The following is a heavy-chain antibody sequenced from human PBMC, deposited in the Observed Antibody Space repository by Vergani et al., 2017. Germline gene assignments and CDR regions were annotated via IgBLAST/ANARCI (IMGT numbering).Heavy chain of an antibody. CDR2: IDHTGRP. J-gene: IGHJ6*03. CDR3: ARVNAETNGHLYYNYYLDV. CDR1: GGSFTNYH. Sequence: QVQLQQWGGGLLKPSETLSLTCVVNGGSFTNYHWTWIRQSPGEGLEWVGDIDHTGRPDYNPSLNSRLTMSVDKSRNQFSLTLNYLTATDTAIYFCARVNAETNGHLYYNYYLDVWGQGTAVTVS. V-gene: IGHV4-34*01. D-gene: IGHD2-8*01.